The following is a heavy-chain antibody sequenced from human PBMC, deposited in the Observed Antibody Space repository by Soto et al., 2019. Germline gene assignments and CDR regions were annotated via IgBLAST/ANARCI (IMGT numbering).Heavy chain of an antibody. V-gene: IGHV4-39*01. CDR3: ARLDYGDYVDH. Sequence: TSETLSLTCTVSGGSISSTSYYWGWIRQPPGKGLEWIGSIYYSGSTYYNPSLKSRVTISVDTSKNQVSLKLNSVTAADTAVYYCARLDYGDYVDHWGQGTLVTVSS. CDR2: IYYSGST. J-gene: IGHJ4*02. CDR1: GGSISSTSYY. D-gene: IGHD2-21*02.